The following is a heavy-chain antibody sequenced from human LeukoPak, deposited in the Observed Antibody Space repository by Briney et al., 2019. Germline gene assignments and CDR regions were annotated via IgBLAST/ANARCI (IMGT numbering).Heavy chain of an antibody. V-gene: IGHV3-23*01. J-gene: IGHJ4*02. D-gene: IGHD6-13*01. CDR3: AKGLSSSWSVRGPLDY. CDR2: ISGSGGST. Sequence: PGGSLRLSCAASGFTFSSHWMPWVRQAPGKGLEWVSAISGSGGSTYYADSVKGRFTISRDNSKNTLYLQMNSLRAEDTAVYYCAKGLSSSWSVRGPLDYWGQGTLVTVSS. CDR1: GFTFSSHW.